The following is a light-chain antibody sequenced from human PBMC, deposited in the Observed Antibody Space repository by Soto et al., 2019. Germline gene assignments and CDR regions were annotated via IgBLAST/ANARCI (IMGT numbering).Light chain of an antibody. J-gene: IGLJ2*01. V-gene: IGLV1-40*01. CDR3: QSYDRSLSGSRVV. Sequence: QAVVTQPPSVSGAPGQRVTISCIGSSSNIGAGYDVHWYQQLPGTAPKLLISGDNNRPSGVPDRFSDSKSGTSASLAITGLQDEDEADYYCQSYDRSLSGSRVVFGGGTKVTVL. CDR1: SSNIGAGYD. CDR2: GDN.